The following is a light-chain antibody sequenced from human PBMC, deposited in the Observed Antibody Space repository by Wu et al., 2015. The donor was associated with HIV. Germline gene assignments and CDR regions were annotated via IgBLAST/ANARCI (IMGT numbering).Light chain of an antibody. V-gene: IGKV3-20*01. CDR2: GTS. J-gene: IGKJ3*01. CDR1: QIVSNSL. CDR3: QHYDNLQFT. Sequence: EIVLTQPPDTLPMSPGERVTLSCRVSQIVSNSLVAWYQQKPGQAPRLLLYGTSNRAAGVSDRFGGWGTGTDFHLVINRLEPEDSAVYFCQHYDNLQFTFGPGTKLHIK.